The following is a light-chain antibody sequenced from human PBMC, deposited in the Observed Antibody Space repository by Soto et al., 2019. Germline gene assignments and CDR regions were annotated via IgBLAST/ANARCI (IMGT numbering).Light chain of an antibody. CDR1: QSVSSSY. Sequence: EIVLTQSPGTLSLSPGERATLSCRASQSVSSSYLAWYQQKPGQAPRLLIYGASSRATGIPDRFSGSGSGTEFTLTISRLEPEDFAVYYCQQCGSSPPYTFGQGTKLEIK. CDR3: QQCGSSPPYT. J-gene: IGKJ2*01. CDR2: GAS. V-gene: IGKV3-20*01.